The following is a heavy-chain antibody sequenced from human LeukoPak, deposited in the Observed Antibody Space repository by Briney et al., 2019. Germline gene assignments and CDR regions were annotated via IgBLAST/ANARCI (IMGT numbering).Heavy chain of an antibody. J-gene: IGHJ6*03. Sequence: SETLSLTCTVSGYSISSGYYWGWIRQPAGKGLEWIGRIYSRGSTNSNPSLKSRVTISLDTSKNQFSLKLTSVTAADTAVYYCARDRTVVTPHLYYYMDVWGKGTTVTVSS. D-gene: IGHD4-23*01. V-gene: IGHV4-38-2*02. CDR2: IYSRGST. CDR1: GYSISSGYY. CDR3: ARDRTVVTPHLYYYMDV.